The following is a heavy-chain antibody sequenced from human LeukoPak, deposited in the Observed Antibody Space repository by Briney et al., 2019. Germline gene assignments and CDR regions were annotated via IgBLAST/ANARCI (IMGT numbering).Heavy chain of an antibody. D-gene: IGHD4-23*01. V-gene: IGHV1-24*01. J-gene: IGHJ3*02. CDR2: FDPEDGET. CDR1: GFTLTELS. CDR3: ATPDYGGKGRDAFDI. Sequence: ASVKVSCKVSGFTLTELSIHWVRRAPGKGLEWMGGFDPEDGETIYAQKFQGRVTMTEDTSTDTAYMELSSLRSEDTAVFYCATPDYGGKGRDAFDIWGQGTLVTISS.